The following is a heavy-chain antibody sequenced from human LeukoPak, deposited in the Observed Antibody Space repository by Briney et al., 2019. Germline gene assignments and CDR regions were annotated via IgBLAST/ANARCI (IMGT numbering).Heavy chain of an antibody. CDR2: IRYDGSNK. D-gene: IGHD4-17*01. Sequence: GSLRLSCAASGFTFSSYGMHWVRQAPGKGLEWVAFIRYDGSNKYYADSVKGRFTISRDSSKNTLYLQMNSLRAEDTAVYYCAKDYGDYAPIAFDIWGQGTMVTVSS. CDR3: AKDYGDYAPIAFDI. V-gene: IGHV3-30*02. CDR1: GFTFSSYG. J-gene: IGHJ3*02.